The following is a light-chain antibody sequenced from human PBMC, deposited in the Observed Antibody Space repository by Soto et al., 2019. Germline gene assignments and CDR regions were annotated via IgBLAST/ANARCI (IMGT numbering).Light chain of an antibody. CDR3: SSYTSSNTLEV. CDR2: DVN. Sequence: QSALTQPASVSGSPGQSITISCTGTSNDIGGYNYVSWYQQHPGKAPKLMIYDVNYRPSGVSNRFSGSKSGNTASLTISGLQAEDEADYYCSSYTSSNTLEVFGGGTKLTVL. J-gene: IGLJ2*01. V-gene: IGLV2-14*01. CDR1: SNDIGGYNY.